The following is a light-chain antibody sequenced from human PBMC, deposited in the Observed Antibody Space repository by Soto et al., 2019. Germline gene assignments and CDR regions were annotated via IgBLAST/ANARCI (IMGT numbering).Light chain of an antibody. Sequence: EIVLTQSPGTLSLSPGERATLSCRASQSVGSSYLAWYQQRPGQAPRLLIYGASSRATGIPDRCSGSGSGTDFTLTISRLEPEDFAVYYCQQYGSSRTFGQGTKVDIK. V-gene: IGKV3-20*01. CDR3: QQYGSSRT. CDR1: QSVGSSY. J-gene: IGKJ1*01. CDR2: GAS.